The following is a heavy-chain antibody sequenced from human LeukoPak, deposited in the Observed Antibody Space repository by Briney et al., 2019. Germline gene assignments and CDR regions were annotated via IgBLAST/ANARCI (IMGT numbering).Heavy chain of an antibody. V-gene: IGHV3-64*02. Sequence: GGSLRLSCIASGFTFSLYGMHWVRQAPGKGLEYVSAISSSDGSTYYADSVKGRFTISRDNSKNTLYLPMGSLRPDDMGVYYCVREERGQAMDYWGQGTLVTVSS. CDR2: ISSSDGST. CDR1: GFTFSLYG. J-gene: IGHJ4*02. D-gene: IGHD2-2*01. CDR3: VREERGQAMDY.